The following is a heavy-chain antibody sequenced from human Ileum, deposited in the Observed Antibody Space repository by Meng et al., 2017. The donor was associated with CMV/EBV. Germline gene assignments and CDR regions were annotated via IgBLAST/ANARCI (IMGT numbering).Heavy chain of an antibody. V-gene: IGHV4-30-4*01. J-gene: IGHJ4*02. CDR1: GDSLSTGDYY. CDR3: AREGGGWYFDS. D-gene: IGHD6-19*01. Sequence: VPLQEAGPGLVKPSQALSLPCTVSGDSLSTGDYYWSWIRQPPGKGPEWIGYIYYSGSTLYNPSLKSPVTISLDKSKNQFSLRLRSVTAADTAVYFCAREGGGWYFDSWGQGTLVTVSS. CDR2: IYYSGST.